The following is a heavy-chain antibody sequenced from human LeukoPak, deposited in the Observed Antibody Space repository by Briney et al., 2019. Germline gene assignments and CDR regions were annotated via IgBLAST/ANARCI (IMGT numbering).Heavy chain of an antibody. Sequence: SETLSLTCTVSGGSISSYYWGWIRQPPGKGLEWIGSIYYSGSTYYNPSLKSRVTISVDTSKNQFSLKLSSVTAADTAVYYCARLLAARSYYYYYGMDVWGQGTTVTVSS. CDR2: IYYSGST. J-gene: IGHJ6*02. CDR3: ARLLAARSYYYYYGMDV. D-gene: IGHD6-6*01. V-gene: IGHV4-39*01. CDR1: GGSISSYY.